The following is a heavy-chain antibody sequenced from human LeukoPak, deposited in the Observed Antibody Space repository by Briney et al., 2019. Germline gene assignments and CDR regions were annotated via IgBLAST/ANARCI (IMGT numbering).Heavy chain of an antibody. CDR3: ARRATYYYDSFGLGY. D-gene: IGHD3-22*01. Sequence: GGSLRLSCAASGFTFSDYYMSWIRQAPGKGLEWVSYISSSGSTIYYADSVEGRFTISRDNAKNSLYLQMNSLRAEDTAVYYCARRATYYYDSFGLGYWGQGTLVTVSS. V-gene: IGHV3-11*01. CDR2: ISSSGSTI. CDR1: GFTFSDYY. J-gene: IGHJ4*02.